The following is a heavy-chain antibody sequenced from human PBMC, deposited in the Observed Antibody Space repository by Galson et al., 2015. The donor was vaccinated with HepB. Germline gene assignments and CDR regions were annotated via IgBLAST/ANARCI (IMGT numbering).Heavy chain of an antibody. CDR1: GFTFGDHY. J-gene: IGHJ6*03. CDR2: ISSSSTLT. V-gene: IGHV3-11*06. CDR3: ARIGTYDFWSGYSRYYYYYMDV. D-gene: IGHD3-3*01. Sequence: SLRLSCAVSGFTFGDHYMSWIRQAPGKGLEWVSYISSSSTLTNYADSVKGRFTISRDNAKNSLYLQMDSLRAEDTAVYYCARIGTYDFWSGYSRYYYYYMDVWGKGTTVTVSS.